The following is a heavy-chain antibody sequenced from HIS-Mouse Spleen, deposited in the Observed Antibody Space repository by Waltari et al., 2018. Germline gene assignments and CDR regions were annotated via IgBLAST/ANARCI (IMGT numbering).Heavy chain of an antibody. V-gene: IGHV4-4*07. CDR1: GGSISSYY. CDR2: IYPSGST. J-gene: IGHJ6*02. D-gene: IGHD1-26*01. Sequence: QVQLQESGPGLVKPSETLSLTCTVSGGSISSYYWSWIRQPAGKGLEWIGRIYPSGSTNSNPSLKSRVTMSVDTSKNQFSLKLSSVTAADTAVYYCARDGPSGSYYYYYGMDVWGQGTTVTVSS. CDR3: ARDGPSGSYYYYYGMDV.